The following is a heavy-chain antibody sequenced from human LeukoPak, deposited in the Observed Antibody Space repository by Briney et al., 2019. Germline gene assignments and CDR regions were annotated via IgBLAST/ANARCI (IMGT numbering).Heavy chain of an antibody. CDR2: SYFRGST. V-gene: IGHV4-39*06. J-gene: IGHJ4*02. Sequence: PSETLSLTCTVSGDSLSSSNTYYWGWIRQPPGKGLEWIGSSYFRGSTYSSPSLRSRVIISVDTSKMTAADTAVYYCGSSHSSSWYDWWGQGTLVTVTS. CDR1: GDSLSSSNTYY. CDR3: DW. D-gene: IGHD6-13*01.